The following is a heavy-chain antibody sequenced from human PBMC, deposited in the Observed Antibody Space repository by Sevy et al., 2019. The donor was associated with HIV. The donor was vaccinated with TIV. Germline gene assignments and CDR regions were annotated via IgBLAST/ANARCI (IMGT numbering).Heavy chain of an antibody. CDR2: MNPNIGNT. CDR3: ARVYYDSSGYYSKYYYYYGMDV. J-gene: IGHJ6*02. V-gene: IGHV1-8*01. D-gene: IGHD3-22*01. CDR1: GYTFTSYD. Sequence: ASVKVSCKASGYTFTSYDINWVRQATGQGLEWMGWMNPNIGNTGYAQKFQGRVTMTRNTSISTAYMELGSLRSEDTAVYYCARVYYDSSGYYSKYYYYYGMDVWGQGTTVTVSS.